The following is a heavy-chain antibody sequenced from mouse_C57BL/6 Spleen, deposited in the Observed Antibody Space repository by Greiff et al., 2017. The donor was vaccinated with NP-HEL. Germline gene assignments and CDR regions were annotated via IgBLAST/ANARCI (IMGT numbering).Heavy chain of an antibody. CDR1: GYTFTDYY. D-gene: IGHD1-1*01. CDR3: GFYYYGSSPYYFDY. CDR2: INPNNGGT. J-gene: IGHJ2*01. V-gene: IGHV1-26*01. Sequence: VQLQQSGPELVKPGASVKISCKASGYTFTDYYMNWVKQSHGKSLEWIGDINPNNGGTSYNQKFKGKATLTVDKSSSTAYMELRSLTSEDSAVYYCGFYYYGSSPYYFDYWGQGTTLTVSS.